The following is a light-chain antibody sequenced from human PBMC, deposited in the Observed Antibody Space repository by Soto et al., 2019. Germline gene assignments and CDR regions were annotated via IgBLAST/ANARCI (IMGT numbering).Light chain of an antibody. Sequence: IVLTQSPGTLSLSPGERATLSCRASQSVRSSYLAWYQQKSGQAPRLLIYDASNRATGIPDRFSGSGSGTDFTLTISRLEPEDFAVYYCQQYGSSGTFGQGTKVDIK. CDR3: QQYGSSGT. CDR2: DAS. V-gene: IGKV3-20*01. J-gene: IGKJ1*01. CDR1: QSVRSSY.